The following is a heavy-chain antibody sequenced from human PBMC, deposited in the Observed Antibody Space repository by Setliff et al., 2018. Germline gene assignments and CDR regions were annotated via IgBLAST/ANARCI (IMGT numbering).Heavy chain of an antibody. V-gene: IGHV1-2*02. CDR3: ARDLFSSSWYDH. Sequence: ASVKVSCKASGYSFTDYYMHWVRQVPGRGLEWMGCINPKSGVTKYAQKFQGRVTMTRDTSITAAYLELSSLRYDDTAVYYCARDLFSSSWYDHWGQGTQVTVSS. J-gene: IGHJ5*02. D-gene: IGHD6-19*01. CDR2: INPKSGVT. CDR1: GYSFTDYY.